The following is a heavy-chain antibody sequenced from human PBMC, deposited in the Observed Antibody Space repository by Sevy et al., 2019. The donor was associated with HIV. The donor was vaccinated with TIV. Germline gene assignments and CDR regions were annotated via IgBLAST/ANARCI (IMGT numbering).Heavy chain of an antibody. CDR3: TTDPIILLLVTDGMDV. D-gene: IGHD2-8*02. V-gene: IGHV3-15*01. CDR1: GFTFTYAW. CDR2: IKSKTDGGTI. Sequence: GGFLRLSCAASGFTFTYAWMNWVRQAPGKGLEWVGHIKSKTDGGTIDYAAPVRGRFTISRDDSKNTLYLQMNSLKTEVTAVYYCTTDPIILLLVTDGMDVWGQGTTVTVSS. J-gene: IGHJ6*02.